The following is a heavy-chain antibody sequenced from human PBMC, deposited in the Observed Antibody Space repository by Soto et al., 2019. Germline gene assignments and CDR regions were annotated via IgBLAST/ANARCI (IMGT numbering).Heavy chain of an antibody. CDR2: IYWDDDK. CDR1: GFSLSTDDLG. J-gene: IGHJ5*02. Sequence: QITLKESGPTLVKPTQTLTLTCTFSGFSLSTDDLGVTWIRQPPGKALEWLALIYWDDDKLYSPSLKTRLTITKDTSKNQVVLRVTNMGPVDTATYYCARISPGLAFDPWGQGILVTVSS. CDR3: ARISPGLAFDP. V-gene: IGHV2-5*02. D-gene: IGHD3-16*01.